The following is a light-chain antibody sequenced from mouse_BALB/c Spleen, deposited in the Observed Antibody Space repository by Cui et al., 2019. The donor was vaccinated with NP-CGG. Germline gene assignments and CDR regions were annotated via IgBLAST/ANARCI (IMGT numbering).Light chain of an antibody. J-gene: IGLJ1*01. Sequence: QAVVTQEYALTTSPGETVTLTCRSSTGAVTTSNYANWVQEKPDHLFTGLIGGTNNRAPGVPARFSRSLIGDKAALTITGAQTEDEAIYFCALWYSNHWVFGGGTKLTVL. CDR2: GTN. CDR1: TGAVTTSNY. CDR3: ALWYSNHWV. V-gene: IGLV1*01.